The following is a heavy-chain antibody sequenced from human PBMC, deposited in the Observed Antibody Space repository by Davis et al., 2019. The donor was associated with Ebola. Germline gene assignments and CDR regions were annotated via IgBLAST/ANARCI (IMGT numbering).Heavy chain of an antibody. J-gene: IGHJ4*02. V-gene: IGHV3-21*01. CDR2: ISSSSSYI. Sequence: GESLKISCAASGFTFSRYSMNWVRQAPGKGLEWGSSISSSSSYIYYADSVKGRFPISRDNAKNSLYLQMNSLRAEDTAVYYCARSDQWGQGTLVTVSS. CDR1: GFTFSRYS. D-gene: IGHD2-21*01. CDR3: ARSDQ.